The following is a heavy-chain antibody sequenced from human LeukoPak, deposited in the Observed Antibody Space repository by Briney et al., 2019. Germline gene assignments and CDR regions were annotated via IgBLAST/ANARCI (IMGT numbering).Heavy chain of an antibody. CDR3: AKPHCSSTSCPFGFYYGMDV. J-gene: IGHJ6*02. Sequence: GESLKISCAASGFTFSSYAMSWVRQAPGKGLEWVSGTSGSGGSTYYADSVKGRFTISRDNSKNTLYLQMNSLRAEDTAVYYCAKPHCSSTSCPFGFYYGMDVWGQGTTVTVSS. D-gene: IGHD2-2*01. CDR1: GFTFSSYA. V-gene: IGHV3-23*01. CDR2: TSGSGGST.